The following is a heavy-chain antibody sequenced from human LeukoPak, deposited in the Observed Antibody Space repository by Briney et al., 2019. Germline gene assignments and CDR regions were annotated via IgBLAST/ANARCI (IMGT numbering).Heavy chain of an antibody. J-gene: IGHJ4*02. D-gene: IGHD3/OR15-3a*01. V-gene: IGHV4-31*03. CDR3: ARAQAGLRSYPFDN. CDR1: GGSISSGGYY. CDR2: IYYSGST. Sequence: SETLSLTCTVSGGSISSGGYYWSWIRQHPGKGLEWIGYIYYSGSTYYNPSLKSRVTISVDTSKNQFSLKLSSVTAADTAVYYCARAQAGLRSYPFDNWGQGTLVTVSS.